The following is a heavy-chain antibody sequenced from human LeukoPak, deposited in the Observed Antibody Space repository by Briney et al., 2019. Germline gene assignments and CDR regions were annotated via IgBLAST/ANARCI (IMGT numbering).Heavy chain of an antibody. V-gene: IGHV3-49*04. CDR3: SRSDNVPGVKYYFDR. D-gene: IGHD3-22*01. J-gene: IGHJ4*02. CDR1: GFTVGDYA. CDR2: IRSRAYGRTT. Sequence: GGSLRLSCTISGFTVGDYAITWVRQAPGKGLEWVGLIRSRAYGRTTEYAASVKGRFTISRDDSNGIAYLQLSGLQTGDTAVYYCSRSDNVPGVKYYFDRWGQGTLVTVSS.